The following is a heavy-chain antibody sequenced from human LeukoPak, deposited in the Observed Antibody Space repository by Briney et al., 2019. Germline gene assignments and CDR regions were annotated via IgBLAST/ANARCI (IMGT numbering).Heavy chain of an antibody. J-gene: IGHJ4*02. D-gene: IGHD5-12*01. V-gene: IGHV3-23*01. CDR3: ARRTSGAFDF. Sequence: GGSLRLSCAASGCTFRNYAMTWVRQAPGKGLEWVSSIPSSGDGTYYADSVKGRFTITRDNSKNMLYLQMNRLRAEDTAVYYCARRTSGAFDFWDQGTLVTVSS. CDR2: IPSSGDGT. CDR1: GCTFRNYA.